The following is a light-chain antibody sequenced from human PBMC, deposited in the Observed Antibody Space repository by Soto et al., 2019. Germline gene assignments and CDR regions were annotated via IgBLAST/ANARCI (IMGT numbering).Light chain of an antibody. CDR3: QQSKCSPPT. J-gene: IGKJ4*01. CDR2: AAS. V-gene: IGKV1-39*01. CDR1: QSITNY. Sequence: DIQMTQSPSALSASVGDRVTITCRASQSITNYLNWYQHQPGQAPNLLIYAASTLQAGVSSRYRGSGSGTVFTLTIRSLQPEEFATYFCQQSKCSPPTFGGGTNVEVK.